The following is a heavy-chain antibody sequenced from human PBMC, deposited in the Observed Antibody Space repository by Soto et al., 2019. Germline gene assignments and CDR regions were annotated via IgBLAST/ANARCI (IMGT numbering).Heavy chain of an antibody. CDR1: GFAFSTYA. V-gene: IGHV3-23*01. D-gene: IGHD6-13*01. CDR2: ISGSGGSS. CDR3: AKVTKRAAAGRYEYYKYGMDV. Sequence: GGSLRLSCAAAGFAFSTYAMTWVRRAPGKGLEWVSVISGSGGSSYYAASVKGRFTISRDNSKNTLFLQMNGLRAEDTAVYYCAKVTKRAAAGRYEYYKYGMDVWGQGTTVTVSS. J-gene: IGHJ6*02.